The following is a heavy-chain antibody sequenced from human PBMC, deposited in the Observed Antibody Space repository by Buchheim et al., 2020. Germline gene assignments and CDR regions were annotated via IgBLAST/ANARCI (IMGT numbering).Heavy chain of an antibody. CDR2: ISGSGGNT. D-gene: IGHD5-12*01. V-gene: IGHV3-23*01. J-gene: IGHJ5*02. CDR1: GFTFSSYA. Sequence: EVQLLESGGGLVQPGGSLRLSCAASGFTFSSYAMNWVRQAPGKGLEWVSAISGSGGNTYYADSVKGRFTIPRDNSKNTLYLQMNSLRAEDTAIYYCAKDSGYSNLKWLDPWGQGTL. CDR3: AKDSGYSNLKWLDP.